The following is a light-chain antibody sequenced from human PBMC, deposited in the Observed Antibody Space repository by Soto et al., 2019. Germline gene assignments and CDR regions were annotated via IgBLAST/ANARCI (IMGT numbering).Light chain of an antibody. Sequence: EIVLTQSPGTLSLSPGDRATLSCRASQSVSSSYLAWYQQKPGQAPRLLSYGASSRATGIPDRFSGSGSGTDLPLTISRLEPEVFAVYYCQQYGSSTWTVGQGTKVEIK. CDR2: GAS. J-gene: IGKJ1*01. CDR1: QSVSSSY. V-gene: IGKV3-20*01. CDR3: QQYGSSTWT.